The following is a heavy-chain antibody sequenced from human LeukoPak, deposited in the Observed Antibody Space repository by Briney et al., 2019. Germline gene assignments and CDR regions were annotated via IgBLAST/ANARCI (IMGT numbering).Heavy chain of an antibody. Sequence: GGSLRLSCAASGFTFSDYYMVWIRQAPGKGLEWVSYIGSGGPTISYADSVKGRFTISRDNANNSLYLQMNSLRAEDTAVYYCARAVYYDILTGYPRADFDYWGQGSPVTVSS. CDR3: ARAVYYDILTGYPRADFDY. D-gene: IGHD3-9*01. CDR2: IGSGGPTI. J-gene: IGHJ4*02. V-gene: IGHV3-11*01. CDR1: GFTFSDYY.